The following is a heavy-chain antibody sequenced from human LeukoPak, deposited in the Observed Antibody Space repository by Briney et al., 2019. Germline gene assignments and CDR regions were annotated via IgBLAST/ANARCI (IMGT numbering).Heavy chain of an antibody. CDR1: GFTVSSNY. CDR3: ARRVVGALDY. D-gene: IGHD1-26*01. Sequence: GGSLRLSCAASGFTVSSNYMSWVRQAPGKGLEWVSVIYSGGSTYYADSVKGRFTISRDNSKNTLYLQVNSLRAEDTAVYYCARRVVGALDYWGQGTLVTVSS. V-gene: IGHV3-53*01. CDR2: IYSGGST. J-gene: IGHJ4*02.